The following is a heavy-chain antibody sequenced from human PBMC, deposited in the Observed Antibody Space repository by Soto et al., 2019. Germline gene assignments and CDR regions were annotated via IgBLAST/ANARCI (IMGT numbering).Heavy chain of an antibody. J-gene: IGHJ4*02. Sequence: SETLSLTCTVSGASITFGGYSWSWMRQTPGKGLEWIGYINHLETTFYNPSFESRLTLSIDRAKNQFSLKLHSMSAADRAVYFCARGGGSDSFDYWGQGILVTVSS. CDR3: ARGGGSDSFDY. CDR1: GASITFGGYS. CDR2: INHLETT. D-gene: IGHD1-26*01. V-gene: IGHV4-30-2*01.